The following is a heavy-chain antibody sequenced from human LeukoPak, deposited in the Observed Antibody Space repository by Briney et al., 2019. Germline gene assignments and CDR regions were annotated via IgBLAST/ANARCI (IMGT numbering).Heavy chain of an antibody. Sequence: PSQTLSLTCTVSGGSISSGDHYWSWIRQPPGKGLEYLGNIDNSGNAYYRQSLQSRVRLSRDTSKNQFSLTLTFVPASDTAVYYCVRGGEYGYGIDYWGQGTLVTVPS. D-gene: IGHD5-18*01. CDR1: GGSISSGDHY. J-gene: IGHJ4*02. V-gene: IGHV4-30-4*08. CDR3: VRGGEYGYGIDY. CDR2: IDNSGNA.